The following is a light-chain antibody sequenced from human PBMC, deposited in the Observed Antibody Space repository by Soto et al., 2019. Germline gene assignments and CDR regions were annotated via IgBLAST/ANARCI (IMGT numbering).Light chain of an antibody. CDR1: QSVSSSC. CDR3: QQYGTLLWT. Sequence: EIELTQSPGTLSLSPGERATLSCRASQSVSSSCLAWYQQRPGRAPRLLIHAASSRATGIPDRFSGSGSGTDFTLTISRLEPEDFAVYYCQQYGTLLWTFGQGTKVDIK. V-gene: IGKV3-20*01. CDR2: AAS. J-gene: IGKJ1*01.